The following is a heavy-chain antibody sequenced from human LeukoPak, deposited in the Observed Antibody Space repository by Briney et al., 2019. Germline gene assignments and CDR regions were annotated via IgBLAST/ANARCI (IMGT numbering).Heavy chain of an antibody. D-gene: IGHD2-2*01. Sequence: GESLKISCKGSGYSFTSYWIGWVRQMPGKGLEWMGIIYPGDSDTRYSPSFQGQVTISADKSISTAYLQWSSLKASDTAMYYCAGQGKVPAASYYYYYYMDVWGKGTTVTVSS. CDR2: IYPGDSDT. J-gene: IGHJ6*03. CDR3: AGQGKVPAASYYYYYYMDV. V-gene: IGHV5-51*01. CDR1: GYSFTSYW.